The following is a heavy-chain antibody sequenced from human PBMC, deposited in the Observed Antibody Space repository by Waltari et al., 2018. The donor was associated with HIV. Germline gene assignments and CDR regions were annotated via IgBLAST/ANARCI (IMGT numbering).Heavy chain of an antibody. J-gene: IGHJ6*02. V-gene: IGHV3-72*01. Sequence: EVQLVESGGGLVQPGGSLRLSCAASGFTFSAHYMDWVRQAPGKGSEWVGRTRNKANSYTTEYAASVKGRFTISRDDSKNSLYLQMNSLKTEDTAVYYCAVQTRSGWGPEGYGMDVWGQGTTVTVSS. CDR1: GFTFSAHY. CDR3: AVQTRSGWGPEGYGMDV. CDR2: TRNKANSYTT. D-gene: IGHD6-19*01.